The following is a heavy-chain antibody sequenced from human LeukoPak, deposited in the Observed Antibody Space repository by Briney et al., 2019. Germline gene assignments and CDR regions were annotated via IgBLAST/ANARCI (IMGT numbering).Heavy chain of an antibody. CDR3: ARGGRAAAGTTVLTS. D-gene: IGHD6-13*01. V-gene: IGHV3-48*02. CDR1: GFTFSTYA. J-gene: IGHJ4*02. Sequence: GGSLRLSCAASGFTFSTYAMSWVRQAPGKGLEWVSYISSSSSTIYNADSVKGRFTISRDNAKNSLYLQMNSLRDEDTAVYYCARGGRAAAGTTVLTSWGQGTLVTVSS. CDR2: ISSSSSTI.